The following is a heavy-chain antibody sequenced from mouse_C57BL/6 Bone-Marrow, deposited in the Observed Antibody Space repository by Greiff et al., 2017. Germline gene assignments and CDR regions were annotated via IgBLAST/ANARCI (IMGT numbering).Heavy chain of an antibody. CDR3: ASDGYFDG. J-gene: IGHJ1*03. CDR2: IYPGSGST. V-gene: IGHV1-55*01. Sequence: VQLQQSGPELVKPGASVKMSCKASGYTFTSYWITWVKQRPGQGLEWIGDIYPGSGSTNYNEKFKSKATLTVDTSSSTAYMQLSSLTSEDSAVYYCASDGYFDGWGTGTTVTVSS. CDR1: GYTFTSYW.